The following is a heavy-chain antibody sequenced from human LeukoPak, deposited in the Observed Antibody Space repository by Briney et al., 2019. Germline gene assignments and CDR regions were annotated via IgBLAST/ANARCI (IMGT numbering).Heavy chain of an antibody. J-gene: IGHJ3*02. D-gene: IGHD2-21*02. V-gene: IGHV4-61*02. CDR1: GGSITSGPDY. CDR2: IYTSGGT. Sequence: PSQTLSLTCTVSGGSITSGPDYWSWIRQPAGKGLEWIGRIYTSGGTNYNPSLKSRVTISVDTSNNQFSLKLRSVTAADTAVYYCASFVGVTSTSGAFDIWGQGTIVTVSS. CDR3: ASFVGVTSTSGAFDI.